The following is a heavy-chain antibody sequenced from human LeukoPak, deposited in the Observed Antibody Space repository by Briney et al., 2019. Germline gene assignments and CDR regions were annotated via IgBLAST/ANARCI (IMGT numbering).Heavy chain of an antibody. V-gene: IGHV4-59*01. CDR3: ARLGSYGGTMIDY. D-gene: IGHD4-23*01. CDR1: GGSISSYY. Sequence: PSETLSLTYTVSGGSISSYYWSWIRQPPGKGLEWIGYIYYSGSTNYNPSLKSRVTISVDTSKNQFSLKLSSVTAADTAVYYCARLGSYGGTMIDYWGQGTLVTVSS. J-gene: IGHJ4*02. CDR2: IYYSGST.